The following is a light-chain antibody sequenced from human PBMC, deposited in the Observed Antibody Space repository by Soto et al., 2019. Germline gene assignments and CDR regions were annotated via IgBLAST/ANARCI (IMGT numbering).Light chain of an antibody. CDR1: QNIRNL. J-gene: IGKJ5*01. Sequence: DIQLTQSPSTLSAAVGDSVTITCRASQNIRNLLAWYQQKPGKAPKPLIYDASTLKTGVPSRFSGSGSGSEFNFTITCLQPDDFATYFCQQYYPFAPFGQGTRLEIK. V-gene: IGKV1-5*01. CDR2: DAS. CDR3: QQYYPFAP.